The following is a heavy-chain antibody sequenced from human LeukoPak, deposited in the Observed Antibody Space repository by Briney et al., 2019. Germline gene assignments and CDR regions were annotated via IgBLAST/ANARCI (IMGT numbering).Heavy chain of an antibody. CDR2: ISSSSSYI. Sequence: GGSLRLSCAASGFTFSSYSMNWVRQAPGKGLEWVSSISSSSSYIYYADSVKGRFTISRDNAENSLYLQMNSLRAEDTAVYYCARDLRSTNWFDPWGQGTLVTVSS. J-gene: IGHJ5*02. D-gene: IGHD6-6*01. V-gene: IGHV3-21*01. CDR3: ARDLRSTNWFDP. CDR1: GFTFSSYS.